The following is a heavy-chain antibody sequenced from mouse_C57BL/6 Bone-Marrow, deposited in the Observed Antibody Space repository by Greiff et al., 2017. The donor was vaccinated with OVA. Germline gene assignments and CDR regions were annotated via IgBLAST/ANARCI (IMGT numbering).Heavy chain of an antibody. D-gene: IGHD1-1*01. CDR2: INPNNGGT. V-gene: IGHV1-18*01. CDR1: GYTFTDYN. Sequence: EVQLQQSGPELVKPGASVKIPCKASGYTFTDYNMDWVKQRHGQSLEWIGDINPNNGGTIYNQKFKGKATLTVDKSSSTAYMGLRSLTSEDTAVYSCARRLRGYFDVWGTGTTVTVSS. J-gene: IGHJ1*03. CDR3: ARRLRGYFDV.